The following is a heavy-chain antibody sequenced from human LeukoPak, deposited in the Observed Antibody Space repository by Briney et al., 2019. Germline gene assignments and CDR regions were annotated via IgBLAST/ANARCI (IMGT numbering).Heavy chain of an antibody. Sequence: SETLSLTCTASGGSISSYYWSWIRQPPGKGLEWIGYIYYSGSTNYNPSLKSRVTISVDTSKNQFSLKLSSVTAADTAVYYCARVARRGSGSYYHFDYWGQGTLVTVSS. V-gene: IGHV4-59*01. J-gene: IGHJ4*02. CDR1: GGSISSYY. CDR2: IYYSGST. CDR3: ARVARRGSGSYYHFDY. D-gene: IGHD3-10*01.